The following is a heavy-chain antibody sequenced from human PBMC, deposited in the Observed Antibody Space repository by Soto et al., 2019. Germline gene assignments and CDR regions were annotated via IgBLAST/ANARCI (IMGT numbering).Heavy chain of an antibody. CDR2: LSGGGSTT. CDR3: AKGPAYDILTGWDS. Sequence: EVQLLESGGGFVQPGESLRLSCAASGFTFSLSAMSWVRQAPGRGLEWVSSLSGGGSTTDYADSVKGRFTISRDNSKNTVHLQMNSLRAEDTAVYYCAKGPAYDILTGWDSWGQGALVTVSS. D-gene: IGHD3-9*01. CDR1: GFTFSLSA. J-gene: IGHJ1*01. V-gene: IGHV3-23*01.